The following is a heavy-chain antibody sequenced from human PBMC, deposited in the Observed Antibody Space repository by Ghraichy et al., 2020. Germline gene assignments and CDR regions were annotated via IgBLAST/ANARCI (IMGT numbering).Heavy chain of an antibody. J-gene: IGHJ2*01. V-gene: IGHV3-11*03. Sequence: SCAASGFTFSDYYMTWIRQAPGKGLEWVSYITFTSSFTNYADSVKGRFTISRDNAKNSLYLQMNSLRAEDTAVYYCARNSRAVGYSYFDLWGRGTLVAVAS. CDR2: ITFTSSFT. D-gene: IGHD4-23*01. CDR3: ARNSRAVGYSYFDL. CDR1: GFTFSDYY.